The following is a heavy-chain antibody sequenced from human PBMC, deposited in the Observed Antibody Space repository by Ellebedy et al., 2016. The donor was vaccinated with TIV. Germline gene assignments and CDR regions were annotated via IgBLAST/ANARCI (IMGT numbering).Heavy chain of an antibody. J-gene: IGHJ4*02. V-gene: IGHV3-21*01. Sequence: GESLKISCSTSGFPFSSFTMHWVRQAPGRGLEWVSSISSTSAYIHYADSLKGRSTISRDNSKNTLYLQMNSLRGEDTAVYYCARTFGVVITPFDYWGQGTLVTVSS. CDR1: GFPFSSFT. CDR2: ISSTSAYI. D-gene: IGHD3-3*01. CDR3: ARTFGVVITPFDY.